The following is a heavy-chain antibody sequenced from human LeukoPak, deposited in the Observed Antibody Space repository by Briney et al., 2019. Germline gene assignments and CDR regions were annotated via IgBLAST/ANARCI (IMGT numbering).Heavy chain of an antibody. D-gene: IGHD3-22*01. V-gene: IGHV4-34*01. CDR2: INDYTGDT. Sequence: PSETLSLTCTVFGGSFTDYFWTWIRHSPGKGLEWIGEINDYTGDTNYNPSLNSRVSISLEKSKNQFSLKLSSVTAADTAVYYCARGAITMIADGTNWFDPWGQGTLVTVSS. CDR3: ARGAITMIADGTNWFDP. CDR1: GGSFTDYF. J-gene: IGHJ5*02.